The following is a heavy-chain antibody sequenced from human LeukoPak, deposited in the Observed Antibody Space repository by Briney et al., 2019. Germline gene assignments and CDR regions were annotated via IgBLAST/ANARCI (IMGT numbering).Heavy chain of an antibody. CDR3: ARGYIPDP. D-gene: IGHD1-14*01. Sequence: PSQTLSLTCTVSGGSISSGSYYWSWIRQPVGKGLEWIGRIYTSGSTNYNPSLKSRVTISVDTSKNQFSLKLSSVTAADTAVYYCARGYIPDPWGQGTLVTVSS. V-gene: IGHV4-61*02. CDR2: IYTSGST. CDR1: GGSISSGSYY. J-gene: IGHJ5*02.